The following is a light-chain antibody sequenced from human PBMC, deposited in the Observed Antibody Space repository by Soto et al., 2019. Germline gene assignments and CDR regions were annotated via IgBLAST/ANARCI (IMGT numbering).Light chain of an antibody. Sequence: VTQSPDTLYVSPGERVTVSCRASQSVSDNLAWYQQKPGQGPRLLVYRASTRTLGIPARFSGSESGTEFTLTISSLQSEDFAVYYCQQYNSWPITFGQGTRLEIK. CDR1: QSVSDN. V-gene: IGKV3-15*01. J-gene: IGKJ5*01. CDR3: QQYNSWPIT. CDR2: RAS.